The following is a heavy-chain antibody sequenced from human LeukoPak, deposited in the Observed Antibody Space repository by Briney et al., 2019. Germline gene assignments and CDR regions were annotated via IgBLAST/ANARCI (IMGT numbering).Heavy chain of an antibody. D-gene: IGHD3-22*01. CDR2: IYYSGST. J-gene: IGHJ5*02. V-gene: IGHV4-59*01. CDR1: GGSISSYY. CDR3: ARGHDYYDSSGHYTEWFDP. Sequence: SETLSLTCTVSGGSISSYYWSWIRQPPGKGLEWIGYIYYSGSTNYNPSLKSRVTISVGTSKNQFSLKLSSVTAADTAVYYCARGHDYYDSSGHYTEWFDPWGQGTLVTVSS.